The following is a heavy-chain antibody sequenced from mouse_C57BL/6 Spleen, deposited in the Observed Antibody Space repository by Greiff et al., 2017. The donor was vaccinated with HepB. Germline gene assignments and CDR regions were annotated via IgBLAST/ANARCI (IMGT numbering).Heavy chain of an antibody. V-gene: IGHV1-64*01. CDR3: ARALDSSGYAFAY. Sequence: VQLQQPGAELVKPGASVKLSCKASGYTFTSYWMHWVKQRPGQGLEWIGMIHPNSGSTNYNEKFKSKATLTVDKSSSTAYMQLSSLTSEDSAVYYCARALDSSGYAFAYWGQGTLVTVSA. CDR1: GYTFTSYW. J-gene: IGHJ3*01. D-gene: IGHD3-2*02. CDR2: IHPNSGST.